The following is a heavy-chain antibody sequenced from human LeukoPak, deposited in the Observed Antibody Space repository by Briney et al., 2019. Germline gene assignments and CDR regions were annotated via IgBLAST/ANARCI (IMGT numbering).Heavy chain of an antibody. D-gene: IGHD3-3*01. V-gene: IGHV4-34*01. CDR3: ARGGSITIFGVVPPRSWFDP. CDR1: GGSFSGYY. J-gene: IGHJ5*02. Sequence: SETPSLTCAVYGGSFSGYYWSWIRQPPGKGLEWIGEINHSGSTNYNPSLKSRVTISVDTSKNQFSLKLSSVTAADTAVYYCARGGSITIFGVVPPRSWFDPWGQGTLVTVSS. CDR2: INHSGST.